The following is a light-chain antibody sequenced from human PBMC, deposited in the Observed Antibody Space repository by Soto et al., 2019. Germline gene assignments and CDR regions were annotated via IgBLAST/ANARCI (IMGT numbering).Light chain of an antibody. CDR2: GAS. J-gene: IGKJ3*01. CDR1: QSVSSSY. CDR3: QQDGTSPFT. Sequence: EIVLTQSPGTLSLSPGERATLSCRAIQSVSSSYLAWYQQKPGQAPRLLIYGASSRATGIPDRFSGGGSGTDFKLTISRLEPEDVAVYDCQQDGTSPFTGGPGTKVDIK. V-gene: IGKV3-20*01.